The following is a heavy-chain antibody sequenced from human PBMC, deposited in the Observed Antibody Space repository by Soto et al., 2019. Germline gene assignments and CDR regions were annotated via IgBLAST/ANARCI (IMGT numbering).Heavy chain of an antibody. J-gene: IGHJ6*02. V-gene: IGHV3-30*18. Sequence: GGSLRLSCAASGFTFSSYGMHWVRQAPGKGLEWVAVISYDGSNKYYADSVKGRFTISRDNSKNTLYLQMNSLRAEDTAVYYCAKEVDTAMGDYYYYGMDAWGQGTTVTVSS. D-gene: IGHD5-18*01. CDR3: AKEVDTAMGDYYYYGMDA. CDR2: ISYDGSNK. CDR1: GFTFSSYG.